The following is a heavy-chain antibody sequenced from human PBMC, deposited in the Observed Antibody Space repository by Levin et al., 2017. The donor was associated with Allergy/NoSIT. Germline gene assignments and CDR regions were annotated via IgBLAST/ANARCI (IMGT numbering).Heavy chain of an antibody. V-gene: IGHV3-23*01. Sequence: PGGSLRLSCAASGFPFSSYAMSWVRQAPGKGVEWVAGISDSGGTRYYADSVRGRFTVSRDNSKNTLSLQMNSLRAEDTAVYYCAKKRSPLGATSMANSDYWGQGTLVTVSS. CDR1: GFPFSSYA. CDR3: AKKRSPLGATSMANSDY. D-gene: IGHD5-24*01. CDR2: ISDSGGTR. J-gene: IGHJ4*02.